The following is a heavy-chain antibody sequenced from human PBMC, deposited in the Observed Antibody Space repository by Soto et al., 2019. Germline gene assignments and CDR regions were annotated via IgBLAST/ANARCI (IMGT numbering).Heavy chain of an antibody. D-gene: IGHD6-13*01. Sequence: SETLSLTCTVSGGSISSYYWSWIRQPPEKGLEWIGYIYYSGSTNYNPSLKSRVTISVDTSKNQFSLKLSSVTAADTAVYYFARDPGYSSSWDYYYGMDVWGQGTTVTVSS. V-gene: IGHV4-59*01. CDR1: GGSISSYY. CDR3: ARDPGYSSSWDYYYGMDV. CDR2: IYYSGST. J-gene: IGHJ6*02.